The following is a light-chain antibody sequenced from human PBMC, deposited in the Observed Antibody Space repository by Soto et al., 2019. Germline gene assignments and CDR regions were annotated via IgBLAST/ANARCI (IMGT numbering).Light chain of an antibody. V-gene: IGLV6-57*01. J-gene: IGLJ3*02. CDR2: EDN. CDR1: SGSIASNY. Sequence: NFMLTQPHSVSESPGKTVTISCTRSSGSIASNYVQWYQQRPGSSPTTVIYEDNQRPSGVPDRFSGSIDRSSNSASLNISGLTTEDQADYYCQSYDSSNPYWVFGGGTKLTVL. CDR3: QSYDSSNPYWV.